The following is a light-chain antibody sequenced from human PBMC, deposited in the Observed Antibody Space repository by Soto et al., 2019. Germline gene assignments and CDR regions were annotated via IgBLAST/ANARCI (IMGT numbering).Light chain of an antibody. CDR1: QSVISRN. CDR3: QQYGSSPQPIT. J-gene: IGKJ5*01. CDR2: GAS. Sequence: EIVLTQSPGTLSLSPGERATLSCGASQSVISRNLAWYQQKPGQAPRLLIYGASSRATGIPDRFSGSGSGTDFTLTISRLEPEDFAVYYCQQYGSSPQPITFGQGTRLEIK. V-gene: IGKV3-20*01.